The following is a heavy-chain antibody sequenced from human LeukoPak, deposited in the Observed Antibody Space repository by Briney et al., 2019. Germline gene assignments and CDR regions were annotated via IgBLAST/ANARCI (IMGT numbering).Heavy chain of an antibody. CDR2: MDPKRGNT. V-gene: IGHV1-8*01. J-gene: IGHJ6*02. Sequence: ASVRVSCKASGYSLTSFDINWVRQGSGQGLEWMGWMDPKRGNTGYAPTFQGRVTITRDTSIDTAFMELSSLRPDDTAVYYCARGGSSSSYYNNYGMDVWGQGTTITVSS. D-gene: IGHD6-13*01. CDR1: GYSLTSFD. CDR3: ARGGSSSSYYNNYGMDV.